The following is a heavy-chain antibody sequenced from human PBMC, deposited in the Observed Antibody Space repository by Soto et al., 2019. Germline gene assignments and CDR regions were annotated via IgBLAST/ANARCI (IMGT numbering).Heavy chain of an antibody. D-gene: IGHD6-6*01. J-gene: IGHJ6*03. CDR1: GGSFSGYY. CDR2: INHSGST. Sequence: KASETLSLTCAVYGGSFSGYYWSWIRQPPGKGLEWIGEINHSGSTNYNPSLKSRVTISVDTSKNQFSLKLSSVTAADTAVYYCARGRKHIASRRGPGEYVGYMDGWGKGTTVPVSS. V-gene: IGHV4-34*01. CDR3: ARGRKHIASRRGPGEYVGYMDG.